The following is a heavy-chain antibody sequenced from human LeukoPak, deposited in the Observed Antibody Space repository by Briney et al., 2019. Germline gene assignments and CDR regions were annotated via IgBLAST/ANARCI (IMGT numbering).Heavy chain of an antibody. D-gene: IGHD2-2*01. CDR1: GFTFSSYS. CDR2: LTDDGSKK. Sequence: GGSLRLSCAASGFTFSSYSMHWVRQAPGKGLEWVAVLTDDGSKKSYADSVKGRCTVSRDNSKNTLYLQMNSPRVEDTAVYYCAREGGYCSSTTCYFDSWGQGTLVTVSS. V-gene: IGHV3-30-3*01. J-gene: IGHJ4*02. CDR3: AREGGYCSSTTCYFDS.